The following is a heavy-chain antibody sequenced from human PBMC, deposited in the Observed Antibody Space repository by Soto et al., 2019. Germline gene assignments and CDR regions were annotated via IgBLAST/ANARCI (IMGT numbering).Heavy chain of an antibody. D-gene: IGHD3-10*01. CDR1: GFTFNNYW. V-gene: IGHV3-74*01. J-gene: IGHJ5*02. CDR2: INTDGTRT. Sequence: PGGALRLSCAASGFTFNNYWMPWVRQAPGKGLMWVSRINTDGTRTTYADSVKGRFAISRDNAKNTVYLQMNSLRADDTAVYFCARVKSGSYDWSDPWGQGTLVTVSS. CDR3: ARVKSGSYDWSDP.